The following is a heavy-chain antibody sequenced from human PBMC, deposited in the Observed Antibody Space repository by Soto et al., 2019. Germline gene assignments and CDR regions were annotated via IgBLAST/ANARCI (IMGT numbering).Heavy chain of an antibody. V-gene: IGHV4-30-4*01. CDR1: GGSISSGDYY. D-gene: IGHD3-22*01. CDR2: IYYSGST. J-gene: IGHJ4*02. CDR3: ARGVDYYDSSGFLYFDY. Sequence: QVQLQESGPGLVKPSQTLSLTCTVSGGSISSGDYYWSWIRQPPGKGLEWIGYIYYSGSTYYNPSLKSRVTISVDTSKNQFSRKLSSVTAADTAVYYCARGVDYYDSSGFLYFDYWGQGTLVTVSS.